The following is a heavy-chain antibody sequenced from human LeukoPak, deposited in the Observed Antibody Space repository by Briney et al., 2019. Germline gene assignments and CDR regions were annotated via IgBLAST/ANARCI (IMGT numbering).Heavy chain of an antibody. J-gene: IGHJ5*02. V-gene: IGHV1-69*02. CDR1: GGTFSIYT. CDR2: IIPILGIA. Sequence: SVKVSCKAPGGTFSIYTISWVRQAPGQGREWMGRIIPILGIANYAQKFQGRVTITADKSTSTAYMELSSLRSEDTAVYYCARVGGYCSSTSCLQNWFDPWGQGTLVTVSS. CDR3: ARVGGYCSSTSCLQNWFDP. D-gene: IGHD2-2*01.